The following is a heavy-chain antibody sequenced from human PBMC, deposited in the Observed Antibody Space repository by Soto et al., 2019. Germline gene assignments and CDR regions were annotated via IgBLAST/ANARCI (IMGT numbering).Heavy chain of an antibody. CDR2: IYYSGST. CDR1: GGSISSGGYY. V-gene: IGHV4-31*03. CDR3: ARTPPDCTNGVCYTGRGFAFDI. J-gene: IGHJ3*02. Sequence: SETLSLTCTVSGGSISSGGYYWSWIRQHPGKGLEWIGYIYYSGSTYYNPSLKGRVTISVDTSKNQFSLKLSSVTAADTAVYYCARTPPDCTNGVCYTGRGFAFDIWGQGTMVTVSS. D-gene: IGHD2-8*01.